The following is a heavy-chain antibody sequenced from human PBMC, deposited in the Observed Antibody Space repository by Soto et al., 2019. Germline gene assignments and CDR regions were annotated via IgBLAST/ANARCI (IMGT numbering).Heavy chain of an antibody. D-gene: IGHD6-19*01. V-gene: IGHV4-4*02. J-gene: IGHJ4*02. CDR3: ARHVNLPLAGTGFES. Sequence: SETLSLTCAVSGGSISSSNWWSWVRQPPGKGLEWIGEIYHSGSTNYNPSLKSRVTISVDKSKNQFSLKLSSVTAADTAVYYCARHVNLPLAGTGFESWGRGTLVTVSS. CDR1: GGSISSSNW. CDR2: IYHSGST.